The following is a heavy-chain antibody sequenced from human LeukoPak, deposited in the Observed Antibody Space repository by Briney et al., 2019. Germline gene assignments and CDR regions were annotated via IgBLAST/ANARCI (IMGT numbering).Heavy chain of an antibody. V-gene: IGHV4-31*03. CDR1: GGSISSGGYY. CDR2: IFYSGST. J-gene: IGHJ4*02. Sequence: PSQTLSLTCTVSGGSISSGGYYWSWIRQHPGRGLEWIGYIFYSGSTSYNPSLKSRVTISVDTSKNHFSLKLRSVTAADTAAYYCARRLNHDSSGYPFDYWGQGTLVTVSS. CDR3: ARRLNHDSSGYPFDY. D-gene: IGHD3-22*01.